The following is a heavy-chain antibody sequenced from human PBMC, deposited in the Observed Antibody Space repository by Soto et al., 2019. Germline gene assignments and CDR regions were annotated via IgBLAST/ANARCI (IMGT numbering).Heavy chain of an antibody. Sequence: SETLSLTCAVYGGSFSGYYWSWIRQPPGKGLEWIGEINHSGSTNYNPSLKSRVTISVDTSKNQFSLKLSSVTAADTAVYYCARGGYSYGLKYYFDYWGQGTLVTVSS. D-gene: IGHD5-18*01. J-gene: IGHJ4*02. CDR2: INHSGST. V-gene: IGHV4-34*01. CDR3: ARGGYSYGLKYYFDY. CDR1: GGSFSGYY.